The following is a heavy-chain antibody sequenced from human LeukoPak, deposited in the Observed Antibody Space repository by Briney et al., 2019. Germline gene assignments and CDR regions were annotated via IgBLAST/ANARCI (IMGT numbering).Heavy chain of an antibody. CDR2: ISAYNRNT. V-gene: IGHV1-18*01. CDR1: GYTCTSYG. D-gene: IGHD6-19*01. J-gene: IGHJ6*03. Sequence: ASVKVSCKASGYTCTSYGISWVRQAPGQGLEWMGWISAYNRNTNYAQKLQGRVTMTTDTSTSTAYMELRSLRSDDTAVYYCPRAASGWYNRGYYYFMDVWGKGTTVTVSS. CDR3: PRAASGWYNRGYYYFMDV.